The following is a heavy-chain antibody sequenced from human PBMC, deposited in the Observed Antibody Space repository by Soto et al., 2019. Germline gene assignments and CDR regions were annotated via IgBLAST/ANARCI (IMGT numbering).Heavy chain of an antibody. D-gene: IGHD1-26*01. CDR3: ARHGSRDAGGTLGDFDY. J-gene: IGHJ4*02. CDR2: VSYSGTA. Sequence: QLQLEESGPGLVKPSETLSLTCTVSGGSISSRSHSWAWIRQPPGERLEWIGSVSYSGTAYYIPSLESRVTISGDSSKNQVSLRLTSVTATDTAVYHCARHGSRDAGGTLGDFDYWVRGTLVTVSS. V-gene: IGHV4-39*01. CDR1: GGSISSRSHS.